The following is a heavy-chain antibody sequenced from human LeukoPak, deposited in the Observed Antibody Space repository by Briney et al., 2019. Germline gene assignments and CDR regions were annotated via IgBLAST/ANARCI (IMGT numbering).Heavy chain of an antibody. V-gene: IGHV1-8*03. CDR2: MNPNSGNT. D-gene: IGHD3-3*01. Sequence: ASVKVSCKASGYTFTSHDINWVRQATGQGLEWMGWMNPNSGNTGYAQKFQGRVTITRNTSISTAYMELSSLRSEDTAVYYCARGFDFWSGSSPYFDYWGQGTLVTVSS. CDR3: ARGFDFWSGSSPYFDY. CDR1: GYTFTSHD. J-gene: IGHJ4*02.